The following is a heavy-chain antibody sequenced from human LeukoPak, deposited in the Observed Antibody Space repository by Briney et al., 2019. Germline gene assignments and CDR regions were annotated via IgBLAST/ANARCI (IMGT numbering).Heavy chain of an antibody. J-gene: IGHJ4*02. Sequence: GSSVKVSCKASGGTFSSYAISWVRQAPGQGLEWMGWISAYNGNTNYAQKLQGRVTMTTDTSTSTAYMELRSLRSDDTAVYYCARGKTMVVTCFDYWGQGTLVTVSS. CDR1: GGTFSSYA. CDR2: ISAYNGNT. V-gene: IGHV1-18*01. CDR3: ARGKTMVVTCFDY. D-gene: IGHD4-23*01.